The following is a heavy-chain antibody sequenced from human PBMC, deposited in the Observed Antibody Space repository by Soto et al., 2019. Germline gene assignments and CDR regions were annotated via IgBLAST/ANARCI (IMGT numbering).Heavy chain of an antibody. J-gene: IGHJ4*02. CDR1: GFTFRSYS. V-gene: IGHV3-30-3*01. D-gene: IGHD3-10*01. CDR2: ISYDGSNK. CDR3: AREREEYYGSGSYPTIDY. Sequence: GGARRLFCAASGFTFRSYSMHWVRQAPGKGLEWVAVISYDGSNKYYADSVKGRFTISRDNSKNTLYLQMNSLRAEDTAVYYCAREREEYYGSGSYPTIDYWGQGTLVTVSS.